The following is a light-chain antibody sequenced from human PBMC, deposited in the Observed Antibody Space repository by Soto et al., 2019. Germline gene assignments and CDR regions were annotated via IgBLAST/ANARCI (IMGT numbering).Light chain of an antibody. CDR3: QQSYITPYT. CDR2: AAS. V-gene: IGKV1-39*01. Sequence: DIQMTQSPSSLSASVGDTVTITCRASQSISVHLNWYQQKPGKVPKLLIYAASNLQSGGPSSFSGSGSETDFAITISSLQPEDFATYYCQQSYITPYTFGQGTKLQIK. CDR1: QSISVH. J-gene: IGKJ2*01.